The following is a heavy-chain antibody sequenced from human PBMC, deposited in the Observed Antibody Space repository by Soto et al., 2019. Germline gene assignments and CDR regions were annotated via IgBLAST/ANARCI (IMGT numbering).Heavy chain of an antibody. V-gene: IGHV3-11*06. D-gene: IGHD2-21*01. Sequence: GKRLGPGGALVKPGGPWGSPCARSGSPSSDYILSWFARAQGRGLEFVSYISPKGTYRTYADSVKGRFTISRDNAKNSLYLQVNSLRAEDTAVYYCSRGGGGGLFDLWGQGTFVTVSS. J-gene: IGHJ5*02. CDR2: ISPKGTYR. CDR3: SRGGGGGLFDL. CDR1: GSPSSDYI.